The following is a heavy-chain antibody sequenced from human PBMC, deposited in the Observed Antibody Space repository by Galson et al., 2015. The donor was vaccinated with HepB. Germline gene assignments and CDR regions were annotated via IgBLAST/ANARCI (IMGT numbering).Heavy chain of an antibody. CDR2: INGDGGRT. Sequence: SLRLSCAASGFSFSNHWMHWVRQAPGKGLIWVSQINGDGGRTTYADSLKGRFTISRDNAERTLYLQMNSLTAEDTAVYYCTKGGPRYAVDVWDQGTTVTVSS. J-gene: IGHJ6*02. CDR3: TKGGPRYAVDV. V-gene: IGHV3-74*01. CDR1: GFSFSNHW. D-gene: IGHD1-1*01.